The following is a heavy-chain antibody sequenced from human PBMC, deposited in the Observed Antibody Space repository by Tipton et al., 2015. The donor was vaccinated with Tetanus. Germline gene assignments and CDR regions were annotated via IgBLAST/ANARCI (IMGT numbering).Heavy chain of an antibody. CDR1: GGSISSSSYY. Sequence: TLSLTCTVYGGSISSSSYYWGWIRQPPGKGLEWIGSIYYSGSTYYNPSLKSRVTISVDTSKNQFSLKLSSVTAADTAVYYCASGHDYGDITFDYWGQGTLVTVSS. CDR3: ASGHDYGDITFDY. V-gene: IGHV4-39*01. D-gene: IGHD4-17*01. CDR2: IYYSGST. J-gene: IGHJ4*02.